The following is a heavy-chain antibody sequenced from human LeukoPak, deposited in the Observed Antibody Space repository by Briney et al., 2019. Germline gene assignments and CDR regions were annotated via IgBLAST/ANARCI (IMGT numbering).Heavy chain of an antibody. CDR1: GGXINSHY. Sequence: PSETLSLTCTVSGGXINSHYCSWIRQPPGKGLEWIGYIYYIGSTNYNPSLTGRVAISLDRIKNQFSLKLTSVTAADTAVYYCARRAADDAFDLWGQGTLVTVSS. CDR3: ARRAADDAFDL. CDR2: IYYIGST. V-gene: IGHV4-59*08. J-gene: IGHJ3*01.